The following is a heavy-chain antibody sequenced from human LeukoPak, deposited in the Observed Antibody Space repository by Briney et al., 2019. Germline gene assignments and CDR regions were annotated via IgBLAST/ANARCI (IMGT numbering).Heavy chain of an antibody. D-gene: IGHD3-3*01. Sequence: GASVKVSCKASGYTFTGYYMHWVRQAPGQGLEWMGWINPNGGGTNYAQKFQGRVTMTRDTSISTAYMELSRLRSDDTAVYYCARGLPFGVVTPRNPRRSYGMDVWGQGTTVTVSS. CDR1: GYTFTGYY. CDR2: INPNGGGT. CDR3: ARGLPFGVVTPRNPRRSYGMDV. V-gene: IGHV1-2*02. J-gene: IGHJ6*02.